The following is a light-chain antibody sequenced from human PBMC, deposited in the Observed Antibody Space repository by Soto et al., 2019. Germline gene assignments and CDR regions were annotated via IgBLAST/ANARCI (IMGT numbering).Light chain of an antibody. V-gene: IGKV3-20*01. J-gene: IGKJ1*01. Sequence: EIVLTQSPGTLSLSPGERATLSCRASQSVNSGYLAWYQQKPGQAPRLLIYGAFSRATGIPDRFSGSGSGTDFTHTISRLEPEDFAVYYCQQYGSSSTFGQGTKVEIK. CDR2: GAF. CDR1: QSVNSGY. CDR3: QQYGSSST.